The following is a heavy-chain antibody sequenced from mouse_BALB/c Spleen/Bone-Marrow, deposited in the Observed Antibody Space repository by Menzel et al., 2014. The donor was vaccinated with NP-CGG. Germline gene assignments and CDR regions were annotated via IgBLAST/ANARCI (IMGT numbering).Heavy chain of an antibody. J-gene: IGHJ4*01. CDR1: RYAFTNYL. CDR3: ARSIYDGYSEAMDY. Sequence: LVESGAELVRPGTSVKVSCKASRYAFTNYLIEWVKQRPGQGLEWIGVNNPGSGGTNYNEKFKGKATLTADKSSSTVYMQLSSLTSDDSAVYFCARSIYDGYSEAMDYWGQGTSVTVSS. D-gene: IGHD2-3*01. CDR2: NNPGSGGT. V-gene: IGHV1-54*03.